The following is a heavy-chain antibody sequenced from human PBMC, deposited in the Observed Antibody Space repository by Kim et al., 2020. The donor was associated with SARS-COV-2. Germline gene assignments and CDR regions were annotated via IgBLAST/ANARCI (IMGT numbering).Heavy chain of an antibody. V-gene: IGHV4-39*01. CDR2: IYYSGST. J-gene: IGHJ4*02. Sequence: SETLSLTCTVSGGSISSSSYYWGWIRQPPGKGLEWIGSIYYSGSTYYNPSLKSRVTISVDTSKNQFSLKLSSVTAADTAVYYCARQGSHSGYFFDYWGQGTLVTVSS. CDR1: GGSISSSSYY. CDR3: ARQGSHSGYFFDY. D-gene: IGHD3-22*01.